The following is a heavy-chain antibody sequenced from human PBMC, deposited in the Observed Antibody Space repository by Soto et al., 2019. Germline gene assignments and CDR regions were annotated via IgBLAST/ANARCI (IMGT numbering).Heavy chain of an antibody. Sequence: ASVKVSCKASGYTFTSYDINWVRQATGQGLEWVGWMNPNSGNTGYAQKFQGKVTMTRSTSISTAYMELSSLRSEDTAVYYCAREKSGYYDYWGQGTLVTVSS. D-gene: IGHD3-3*01. CDR3: AREKSGYYDY. CDR2: MNPNSGNT. V-gene: IGHV1-8*01. CDR1: GYTFTSYD. J-gene: IGHJ4*02.